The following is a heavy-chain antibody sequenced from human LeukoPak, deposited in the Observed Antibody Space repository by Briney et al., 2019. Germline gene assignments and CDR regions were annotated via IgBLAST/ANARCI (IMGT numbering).Heavy chain of an antibody. D-gene: IGHD4-17*01. CDR2: VRNDGSRK. V-gene: IGHV3-30*02. J-gene: IGHJ4*02. Sequence: GGSLRLSCAASGFTFSSYGMHWVRQAPDKGLEWVAFVRNDGSRKYYAGSVKGRFTISRDNSKNTLYLQMNSLKTEDTAVYYCSGRLDYGDDYWGQGTLVTVSS. CDR1: GFTFSSYG. CDR3: SGRLDYGDDY.